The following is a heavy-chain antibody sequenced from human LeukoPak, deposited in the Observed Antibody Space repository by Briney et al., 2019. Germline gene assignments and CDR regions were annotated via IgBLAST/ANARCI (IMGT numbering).Heavy chain of an antibody. V-gene: IGHV3-23*01. CDR3: AKEPRPNMVGATTFDP. CDR1: GFTFSSYA. J-gene: IGHJ5*02. D-gene: IGHD1-26*01. Sequence: GGSLRPSCAASGFTFSSYAMSWVRQAPGKGLEWVSAISGSGGSTYYADSVKGRFTISRDNSKNTLYLQMNSLRAEDTAVYYCAKEPRPNMVGATTFDPWGQGTLVTVSS. CDR2: ISGSGGST.